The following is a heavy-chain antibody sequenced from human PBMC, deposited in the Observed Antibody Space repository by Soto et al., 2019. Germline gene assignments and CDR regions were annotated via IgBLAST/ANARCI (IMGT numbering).Heavy chain of an antibody. Sequence: PSETLSLTCTVSGGSISSSSYYWGWIRQPPGKGLEWIGSIYYSGSTYYNPSLKSRVTISVDTSKNQFSLKLSSVTAADTAVYYCARRATNFDYWGQGTLVTVSS. D-gene: IGHD1-26*01. CDR3: ARRATNFDY. J-gene: IGHJ4*02. CDR2: IYYSGST. V-gene: IGHV4-39*01. CDR1: GGSISSSSYY.